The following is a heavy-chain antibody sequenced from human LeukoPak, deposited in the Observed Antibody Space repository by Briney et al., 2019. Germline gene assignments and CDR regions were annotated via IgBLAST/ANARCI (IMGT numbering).Heavy chain of an antibody. CDR3: ARGDQLRYYGMDV. V-gene: IGHV1-58*01. D-gene: IGHD2-21*02. J-gene: IGHJ6*02. CDR2: IVVGSGNT. CDR1: GFTFTSSA. Sequence: GTSVKVSCKASGFTFTSSAVQWVRQARGQRLEWIGWIVVGSGNTNYAQKFQGRVTMTRDTSTSTVYMELSSLRSEDTAVYYCARGDQLRYYGMDVWGQGTTVTVSS.